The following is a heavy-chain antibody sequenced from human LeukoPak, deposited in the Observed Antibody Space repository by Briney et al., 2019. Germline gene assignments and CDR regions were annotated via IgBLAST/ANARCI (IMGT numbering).Heavy chain of an antibody. CDR3: ARERMTTVTTDYYYYMDV. V-gene: IGHV1-2*06. Sequence: ASVKVSCKASGYTFTGYYMHWVRQAPGKGLEWMGRINPNSGGTNYAQNVQGRVTMTRDTSINTAYMELSRLRSDDTAVYYCARERMTTVTTDYYYYMDVWGKGTTVTVSS. CDR1: GYTFTGYY. CDR2: INPNSGGT. D-gene: IGHD4-17*01. J-gene: IGHJ6*03.